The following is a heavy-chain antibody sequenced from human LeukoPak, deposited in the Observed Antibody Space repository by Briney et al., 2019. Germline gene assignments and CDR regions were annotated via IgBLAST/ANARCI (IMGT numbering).Heavy chain of an antibody. J-gene: IGHJ4*02. D-gene: IGHD5-18*01. CDR2: IYYSGST. CDR3: ARVGGYSYGADF. V-gene: IGHV4-31*03. CDR1: GGSISSGGYY. Sequence: SETLSLTCTVSGGSISSGGYYWSWIRQHPGKGLEWIGYIYYSGSTYYNPSLRCRVTISVDTSKNQFSLKLSSVTAADTAVYYCARVGGYSYGADFWGQGTLVTVSS.